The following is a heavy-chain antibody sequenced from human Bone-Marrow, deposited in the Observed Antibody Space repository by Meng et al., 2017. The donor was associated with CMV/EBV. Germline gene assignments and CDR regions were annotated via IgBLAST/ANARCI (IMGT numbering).Heavy chain of an antibody. CDR3: AREGVVVVPATMDDAFDV. Sequence: GESLKISCVASGFTFSNYYMSWVRQAPGKGLEWVANIKQRGSEAFYVDSVKGRFTISRDDAKNSLYLQMNSLTAEDTALYYCAREGVVVVPATMDDAFDVWGQGTMVTV. V-gene: IGHV3-7*01. J-gene: IGHJ3*01. D-gene: IGHD2-2*01. CDR1: GFTFSNYY. CDR2: IKQRGSEA.